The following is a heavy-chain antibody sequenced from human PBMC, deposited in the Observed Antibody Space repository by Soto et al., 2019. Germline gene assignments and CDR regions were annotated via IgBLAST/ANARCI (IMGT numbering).Heavy chain of an antibody. CDR1: AYTFTNFG. CDR3: ARGGTPIGY. Sequence: QVQLVQSGAEVKKPGASVEVSCKASAYTFTNFGITWVRQAPGQGLEWMGWISAYNGNTNYAQKFQGRVTMTTDTSTSTADMEARSLRFDETAGVNCARGGTPIGYWGQGTLVTVSS. J-gene: IGHJ4*02. V-gene: IGHV1-18*01. D-gene: IGHD3-16*01. CDR2: ISAYNGNT.